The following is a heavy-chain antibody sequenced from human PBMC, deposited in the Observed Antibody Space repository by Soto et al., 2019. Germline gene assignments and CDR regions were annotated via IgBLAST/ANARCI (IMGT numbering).Heavy chain of an antibody. J-gene: IGHJ6*02. V-gene: IGHV4-59*08. Sequence: PSETLSLTCTVSGDSISPHYWSWIRQPPGKGLEWIGYIYYSGSTNYNPSLKSRVTISVDTSKNQFSLKLSSVTAADTAVYYCARFGYDAGHGMDVWGQGTTVTVSS. CDR1: GDSISPHY. D-gene: IGHD5-12*01. CDR3: ARFGYDAGHGMDV. CDR2: IYYSGST.